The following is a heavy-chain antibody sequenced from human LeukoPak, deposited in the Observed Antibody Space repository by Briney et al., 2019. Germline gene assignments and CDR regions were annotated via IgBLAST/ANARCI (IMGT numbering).Heavy chain of an antibody. D-gene: IGHD3-22*01. J-gene: IGHJ4*02. Sequence: GASMKVSCKASGYTFTSYGISWVRQAPGQGLEWMGWISAYNGNTNYAQKLQGRVTMTTDTSTSTAYMELRSLRSDDTAVYYCARGYYYDSSGYYSFDYWGQGTLVTVSS. CDR3: ARGYYYDSSGYYSFDY. V-gene: IGHV1-18*01. CDR2: ISAYNGNT. CDR1: GYTFTSYG.